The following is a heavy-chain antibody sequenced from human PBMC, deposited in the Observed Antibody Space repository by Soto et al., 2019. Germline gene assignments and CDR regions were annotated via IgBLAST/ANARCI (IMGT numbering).Heavy chain of an antibody. CDR2: ISNDGSNK. V-gene: IGHV3-30*18. CDR3: AKGVGNYWAFDY. Sequence: GSLRLSCAASGFSFSTYGMHWVRQAPGKGLEWVAFISNDGSNKYYADSVKGRFTISRDNSKNTLYLQMNSLRAEDTAVYYCAKGVGNYWAFDYWGQGTLVTVSS. CDR1: GFSFSTYG. D-gene: IGHD1-26*01. J-gene: IGHJ4*02.